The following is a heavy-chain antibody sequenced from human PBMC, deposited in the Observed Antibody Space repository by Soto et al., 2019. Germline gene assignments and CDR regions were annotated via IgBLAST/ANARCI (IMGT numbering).Heavy chain of an antibody. V-gene: IGHV4-30-4*01. CDR1: GGSIGSGVYF. Sequence: SETLSLTCTVSGGSIGSGVYFWSWIRQPPGKGLEWIGFISYTGSAYYNPSLKSRAAISVDTSKNQFSLKLTSVTAADTAVYYCARQPDYWGQGTLVTVSS. CDR2: ISYTGSA. CDR3: ARQPDY. J-gene: IGHJ4*02.